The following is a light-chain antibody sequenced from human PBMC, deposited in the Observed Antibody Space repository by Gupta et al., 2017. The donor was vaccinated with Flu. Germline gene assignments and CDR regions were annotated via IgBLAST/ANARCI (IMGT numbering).Light chain of an antibody. J-gene: IGKJ4*01. CDR3: QQRSKWPLT. CDR1: DSVSNY. Sequence: PSSPSLAPGERATPSCRASDSVSNYLAWYQQKPGQAPGLLIYDASNRTTDIPARFSGSGSGTDFTLTISSLEPEDSAVYRCQQRSKWPLTFGGGTKVEIK. V-gene: IGKV3-11*01. CDR2: DAS.